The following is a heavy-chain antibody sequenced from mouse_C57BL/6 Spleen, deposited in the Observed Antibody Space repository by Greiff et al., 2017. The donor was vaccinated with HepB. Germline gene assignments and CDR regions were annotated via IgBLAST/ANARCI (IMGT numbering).Heavy chain of an antibody. D-gene: IGHD1-1*01. V-gene: IGHV1-80*01. CDR1: GYAFSSYW. CDR2: IYPGDGDT. Sequence: VKLQESGAELVKPGASVKISCKASGYAFSSYWMNWVKQRPGKGLEWIGQIYPGDGDTNYNGKFKGKATLTADKSSSTAYMQLSSLTSEDSAVYFCARNYYGSSYYWYFDVWGTGTTVTVSS. J-gene: IGHJ1*03. CDR3: ARNYYGSSYYWYFDV.